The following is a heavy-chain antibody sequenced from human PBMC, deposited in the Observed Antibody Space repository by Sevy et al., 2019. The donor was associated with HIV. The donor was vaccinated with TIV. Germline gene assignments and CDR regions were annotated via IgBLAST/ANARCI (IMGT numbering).Heavy chain of an antibody. CDR2: TLPSFGTA. V-gene: IGHV1-69*13. D-gene: IGHD4-17*01. Sequence: ASVKVSCKASGGTFSSYAISWVRQAPGQGLEWMGGTLPSFGTANYAQKFQGRVTVTADESTSTAYMELSSLRSGDTVVYYCAREWGGDYGFYYGMDVWGQGTTVTVSS. CDR3: AREWGGDYGFYYGMDV. J-gene: IGHJ6*02. CDR1: GGTFSSYA.